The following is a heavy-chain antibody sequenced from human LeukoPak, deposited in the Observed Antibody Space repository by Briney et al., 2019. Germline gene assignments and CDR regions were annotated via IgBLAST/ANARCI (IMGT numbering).Heavy chain of an antibody. CDR3: ARDGAMVRGSCYYGMDV. D-gene: IGHD3-10*01. J-gene: IGHJ6*02. CDR2: IYYSGST. Sequence: SETLSLTCTVSGGSISSYYWSWIRQPPGKGLEWIGYIYYSGSTNYNPSLKSRVTISVDTSKNQFSLKLSSVTAADTAVYYCARDGAMVRGSCYYGMDVWGQGTTVTVSS. V-gene: IGHV4-59*01. CDR1: GGSISSYY.